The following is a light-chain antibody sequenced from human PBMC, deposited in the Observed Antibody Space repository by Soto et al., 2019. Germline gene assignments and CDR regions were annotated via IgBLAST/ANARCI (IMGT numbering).Light chain of an antibody. V-gene: IGKV3-15*01. CDR3: QHHNSWPPWT. CDR1: QSVSSN. J-gene: IGKJ1*01. CDR2: GAS. Sequence: EIVMTQSPATLSVSPGERATLSCRASQSVSSNLAWYQQKPGQAPRLLMYGASTRATGIPDRFSGSGSGTEFTLTISSLQSEDFAVYYCQHHNSWPPWTFGQGTKVEIK.